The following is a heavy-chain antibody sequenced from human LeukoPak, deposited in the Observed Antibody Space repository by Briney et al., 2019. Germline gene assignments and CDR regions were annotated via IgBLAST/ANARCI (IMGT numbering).Heavy chain of an antibody. J-gene: IGHJ4*02. Sequence: SVKVSCKASGGTFSSYAISWVRQAPGQGLEWLGRIIPILGIANYAQKFQGRVTITADKSTSTAYMELSSLRSEDTAVYYCARDSRSVGYGSGSYYNNWGQGTLVTVSS. CDR1: GGTFSSYA. CDR2: IIPILGIA. CDR3: ARDSRSVGYGSGSYYNN. V-gene: IGHV1-69*04. D-gene: IGHD3-10*01.